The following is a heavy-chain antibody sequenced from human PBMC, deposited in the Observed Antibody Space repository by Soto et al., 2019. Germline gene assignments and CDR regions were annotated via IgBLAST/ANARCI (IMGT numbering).Heavy chain of an antibody. D-gene: IGHD1-1*01. CDR3: AKVAGTTYYYYYGMDV. J-gene: IGHJ6*02. Sequence: EVLLLESGGGLVQPGGSLRLSCAASGLTFSIYAMSWVRQAPGKGLEWVSAISGSGDNTYYADSVEDRFTISRDNSKNTLYLQMNSLRAEDTAIYYCAKVAGTTYYYYYGMDVWGQGTTVTVSS. CDR2: ISGSGDNT. CDR1: GLTFSIYA. V-gene: IGHV3-23*01.